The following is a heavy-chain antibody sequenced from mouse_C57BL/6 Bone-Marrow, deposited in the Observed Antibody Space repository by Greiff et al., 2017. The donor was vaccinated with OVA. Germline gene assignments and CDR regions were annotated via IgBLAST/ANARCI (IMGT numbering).Heavy chain of an antibody. CDR3: GSGGTPGAY. J-gene: IGHJ3*01. D-gene: IGHD2-14*01. CDR2: IWSGGST. Sequence: QVQLQQSGPGLVQPSQSLYITCKVSGFSLTSYGVNWVRQSPGKGLEWLGVIWSGGSTDYNAAFISRLSISKDNSKSQVFFKKNSLQADDTAIYYCGSGGTPGAYWGEETLVTVSA. V-gene: IGHV2-2*01. CDR1: GFSLTSYG.